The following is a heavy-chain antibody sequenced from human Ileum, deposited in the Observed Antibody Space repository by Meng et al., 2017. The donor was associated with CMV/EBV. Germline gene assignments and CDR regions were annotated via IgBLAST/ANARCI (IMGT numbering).Heavy chain of an antibody. Sequence: TCRVTGGSIRTDGYYRRRKGKKKRKGMEWIGLKKKRGKKNKNKYQKSRVTISIDTSKNSFSLTVTSVTAADTAVYYCARDERGAFLDPWGQGTLVTVSS. V-gene: IGHV4-31*03. CDR2: KKKRGKK. D-gene: IGHD2/OR15-2a*01. CDR3: ARDERGAFLDP. J-gene: IGHJ5*02. CDR1: GGSIRTDGYY.